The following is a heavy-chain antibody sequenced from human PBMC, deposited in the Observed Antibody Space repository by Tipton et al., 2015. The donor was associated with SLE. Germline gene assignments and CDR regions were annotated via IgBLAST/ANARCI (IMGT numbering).Heavy chain of an antibody. CDR2: ISYSGST. CDR1: GGSISSQY. Sequence: TLSLTCSVSGGSISSQYWSWIRQPPGQGLEWIGYISYSGSTNYNPALKSRVTISVNTSRNQFSLRLSSVTAADTAVYHCARETVGGWFDPWGQGILVTVSS. CDR3: ARETVGGWFDP. D-gene: IGHD1-26*01. J-gene: IGHJ5*02. V-gene: IGHV4-59*11.